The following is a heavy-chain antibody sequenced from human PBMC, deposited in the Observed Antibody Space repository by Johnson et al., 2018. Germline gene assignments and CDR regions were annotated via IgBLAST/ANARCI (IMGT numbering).Heavy chain of an antibody. J-gene: IGHJ6*02. V-gene: IGHV4-59*01. D-gene: IGHD6-19*01. CDR3: ARDPSVAGIRPLNYYGFDV. CDR2: IYYSGTI. CDR1: GGSMNNYY. Sequence: QVQLQESGPGLVKHSETLSLTCTVSGGSMNNYYWSWIRQSPGKGLEWIGYIYYSGTINYNPSLTNRVNLSVDTSKNQFSLLLNSVTAAGTAGVYCARDPSVAGIRPLNYYGFDVWGQGTAVTVSS.